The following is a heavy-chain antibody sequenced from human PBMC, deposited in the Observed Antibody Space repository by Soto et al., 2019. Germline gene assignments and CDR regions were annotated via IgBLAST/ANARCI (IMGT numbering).Heavy chain of an antibody. D-gene: IGHD2-2*01. CDR1: GFTFGSYA. CDR3: AKSSSTAYPLKNWFDP. V-gene: IGHV3-23*01. Sequence: LRLSCAASGFTFGSYAMSWVRQSPGKGLEWVSGISGGGGSTYYADSVQGRFTISRDNSKNTLFLQMDSLRAEDTAVYYCAKSSSTAYPLKNWFDPWGQGTLVTVSS. J-gene: IGHJ5*02. CDR2: ISGGGGST.